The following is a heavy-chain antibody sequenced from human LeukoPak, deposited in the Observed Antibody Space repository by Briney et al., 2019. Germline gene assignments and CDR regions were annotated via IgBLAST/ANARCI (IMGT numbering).Heavy chain of an antibody. D-gene: IGHD3-22*01. Sequence: GGSLRPSCAASGFTFDDYAMHWVRQAPGKGPEWVSGISWNSGSIGYADSVKGRFTISRDNAKNSLYLQMNSLRAEDTALYYCAKGKRSGYYYVELDYWGQGTLVTVSS. CDR2: ISWNSGSI. CDR1: GFTFDDYA. CDR3: AKGKRSGYYYVELDY. V-gene: IGHV3-9*01. J-gene: IGHJ4*02.